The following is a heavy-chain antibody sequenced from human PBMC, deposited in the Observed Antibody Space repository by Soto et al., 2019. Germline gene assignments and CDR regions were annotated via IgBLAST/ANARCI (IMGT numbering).Heavy chain of an antibody. CDR1: GGSISSSSYY. V-gene: IGHV4-39*01. CDR3: ARLYYYDFWSGYHPSDY. D-gene: IGHD3-3*01. J-gene: IGHJ4*02. CDR2: IYYSGST. Sequence: SETLSLTCTVSGGSISSSSYYWGWIRQPPGKGLEWIGSIYYSGSTYYNPSLKSRVTISVDTSKNQFSLKLSSVTAADTAVYYCARLYYYDFWSGYHPSDYWGQGTLVTVSS.